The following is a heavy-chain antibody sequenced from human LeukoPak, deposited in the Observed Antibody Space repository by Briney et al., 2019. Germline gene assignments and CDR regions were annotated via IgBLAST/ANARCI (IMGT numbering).Heavy chain of an antibody. CDR1: GGSISSYH. V-gene: IGHV4-59*01. CDR2: FYYSGST. J-gene: IGHJ4*02. Sequence: SETLSLTCTVSGGSISSYHWSWIRQPPGKGLEWIGFFYYSGSTNYNPSLKSRVTISVDTSKNQFSLRLSSVTAADTAVYYCARDLGFSGSYGYYFDYWGQGTLVTVSS. D-gene: IGHD1-26*01. CDR3: ARDLGFSGSYGYYFDY.